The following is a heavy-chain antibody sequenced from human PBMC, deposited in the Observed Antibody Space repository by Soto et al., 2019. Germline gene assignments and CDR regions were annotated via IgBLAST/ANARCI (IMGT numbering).Heavy chain of an antibody. D-gene: IGHD3-22*01. CDR3: ASKLGQLEVITPGHYYYGMDV. CDR1: GGTFSSYA. Sequence: SVKVSCKASGGTFSSYAISWVRQAPGQGLEWMGGIIPIFGTANYAQKFQGRVTITADESTSTAYMELSSLRSEDTSVYYCASKLGQLEVITPGHYYYGMDVWGQXTTVTVSS. CDR2: IIPIFGTA. V-gene: IGHV1-69*13. J-gene: IGHJ6*02.